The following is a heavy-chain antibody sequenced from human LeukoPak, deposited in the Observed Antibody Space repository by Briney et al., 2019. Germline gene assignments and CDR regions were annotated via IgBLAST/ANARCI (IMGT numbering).Heavy chain of an antibody. D-gene: IGHD3-16*02. CDR2: IIPIFGTA. J-gene: IGHJ6*03. Sequence: SVKVSCKASGGTFSSYAISWVRQAPGQGLEWMGGIIPIFGTANYAQKFQGRVTITAVKSTSTAYMELSSLRSEDTAVYYCASSFGGVIDYYYYYMDVWGKGTTVAVSS. CDR1: GGTFSSYA. V-gene: IGHV1-69*06. CDR3: ASSFGGVIDYYYYYMDV.